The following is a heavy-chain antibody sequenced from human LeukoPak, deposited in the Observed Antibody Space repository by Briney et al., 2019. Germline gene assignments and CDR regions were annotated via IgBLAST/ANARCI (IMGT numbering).Heavy chain of an antibody. Sequence: GGSLRLSCAASGFTFSTYAMSWVGQAQGKGLEWVSAISGSGGTTYYADSVKGRFTISRDNSKNTLYQQMNALRAEDTAVYYCARGLYGSIDPWGQGTLVTVSS. J-gene: IGHJ5*02. V-gene: IGHV3-23*01. D-gene: IGHD3-16*01. CDR2: ISGSGGTT. CDR3: ARGLYGSIDP. CDR1: GFTFSTYA.